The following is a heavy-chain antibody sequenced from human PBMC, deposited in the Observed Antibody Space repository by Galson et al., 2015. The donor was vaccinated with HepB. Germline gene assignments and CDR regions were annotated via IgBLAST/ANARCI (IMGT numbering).Heavy chain of an antibody. V-gene: IGHV5-10-1*01. Sequence: QSGAEVKQPGESLKISCKGSGYWSSRYWIAWVRQIPGKGLEWMGRIDPSDSYTDYSPSFQGHVSMSVDRSTTTAYLQWSSLKASDTAMYYCASRHSYFRSGTWYNVGDSWGHGTLVSVSS. CDR2: IDPSDSYT. CDR1: GYWSSRYW. J-gene: IGHJ5*01. CDR3: ASRHSYFRSGTWYNVGDS. D-gene: IGHD3-10*01.